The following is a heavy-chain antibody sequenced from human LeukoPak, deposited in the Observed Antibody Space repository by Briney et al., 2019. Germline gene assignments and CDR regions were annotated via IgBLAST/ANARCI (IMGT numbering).Heavy chain of an antibody. Sequence: SETLSLTCTVSGGSISSNSYYWGWIRQPPGKGLEWIGSIDYSGSTYYNPSLKSRVTIYVDTSTTQSPLKLSSVTAADTAVYYFAMQFRPAWFSDYWGQGTMVPVSS. CDR2: IDYSGST. CDR3: AMQFRPAWFSDY. V-gene: IGHV4-39*01. J-gene: IGHJ4*02. D-gene: IGHD3-10*01. CDR1: GGSISSNSYY.